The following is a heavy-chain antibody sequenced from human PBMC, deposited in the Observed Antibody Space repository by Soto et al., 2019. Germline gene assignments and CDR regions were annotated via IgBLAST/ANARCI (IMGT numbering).Heavy chain of an antibody. CDR3: ARDFSVVVVAPGY. CDR2: INAGNSDT. Sequence: ASVKVSCKASGYTFTSYAMHWVRQAPGQRLEWMGWINAGNSDTTYSQKFQGRVTITSDTSASTAYMELTSLRSEDTAVYYCARDFSVVVVAPGYRGQGTLVTVSS. J-gene: IGHJ4*02. D-gene: IGHD3-22*01. CDR1: GYTFTSYA. V-gene: IGHV1-3*01.